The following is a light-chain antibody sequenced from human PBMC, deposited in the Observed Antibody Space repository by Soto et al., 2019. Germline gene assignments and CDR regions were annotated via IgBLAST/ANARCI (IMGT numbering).Light chain of an antibody. J-gene: IGKJ5*01. CDR2: DAS. CDR3: QQRSNWPPT. V-gene: IGKV3-11*01. CDR1: QSVSSY. Sequence: DIMLAQSPTPLSLSPCQGPTVSLSCRASQSVSSYLAWYQQKPGQAPRLLIYDASNRATGIPARFSGSGSGTDFTLTISSLEPEDFAVYYCQQRSNWPPTFGQGTRLEVK.